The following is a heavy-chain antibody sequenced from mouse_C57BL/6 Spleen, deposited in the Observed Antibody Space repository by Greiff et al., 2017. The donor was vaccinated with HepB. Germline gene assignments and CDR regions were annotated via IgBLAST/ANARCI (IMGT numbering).Heavy chain of an antibody. D-gene: IGHD2-4*01. Sequence: VQLQQSGAELVRPGASVKLSCKASGYTFTDYYINWVKQRPGQGLEWIARIYPGSGNTYYNEKFKGKATLTAEKSSSTAYMQLSSLTSEDSAVYFCASRRIYYDYDDFDYWGQGTTLTVSS. CDR2: IYPGSGNT. CDR3: ASRRIYYDYDDFDY. CDR1: GYTFTDYY. J-gene: IGHJ2*01. V-gene: IGHV1-76*01.